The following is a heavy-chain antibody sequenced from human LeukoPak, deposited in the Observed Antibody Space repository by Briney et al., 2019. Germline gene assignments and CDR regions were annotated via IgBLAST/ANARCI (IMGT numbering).Heavy chain of an antibody. CDR3: ARLPRPDYSDDDWYFDL. V-gene: IGHV1-18*01. D-gene: IGHD3-22*01. J-gene: IGHJ2*01. CDR2: ISAYNGNT. CDR1: GYTFTSYG. Sequence: ASVKVSCKASGYTFTSYGISWVRQAPGQGLEWMGWISAYNGNTNYAQKLQGRVTMTTDTSTSTAYMELRSLRSGDTAVYYCARLPRPDYSDDDWYFDLWGRGTLVTVSS.